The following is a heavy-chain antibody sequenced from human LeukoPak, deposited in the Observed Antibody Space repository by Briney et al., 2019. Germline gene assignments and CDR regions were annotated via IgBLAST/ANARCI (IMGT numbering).Heavy chain of an antibody. CDR3: ARDRLAVADEYNWFDP. V-gene: IGHV4-4*02. CDR2: IYHSGST. CDR1: GGSISSSNW. D-gene: IGHD6-19*01. Sequence: PSETLSLTCAVSGGSISSSNWWSWVRQPPGKGLEWIGEIYHSGSTNYNPSLKSRVTISVDKSKNQFSLKLSSVTAADTAVYYCARDRLAVADEYNWFDPWGQGTLVTVSS. J-gene: IGHJ5*02.